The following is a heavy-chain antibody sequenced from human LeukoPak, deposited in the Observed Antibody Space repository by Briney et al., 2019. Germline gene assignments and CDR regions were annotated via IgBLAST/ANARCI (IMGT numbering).Heavy chain of an antibody. V-gene: IGHV3-48*02. J-gene: IGHJ4*02. D-gene: IGHD3-10*01. CDR1: EFAFSTYS. Sequence: GGSLRLSCVASEFAFSTYSMNWVRQAPGKGLEWLSYITDNSNMIYYADSVKGRFTISRDNAKNTPFLEMNRLRDADTAVYYCARDRPLSGFDFDFWGRGTLVTVSS. CDR2: ITDNSNMI. CDR3: ARDRPLSGFDFDF.